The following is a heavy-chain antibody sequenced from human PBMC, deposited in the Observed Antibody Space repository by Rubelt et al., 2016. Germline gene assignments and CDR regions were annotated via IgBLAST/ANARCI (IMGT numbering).Heavy chain of an antibody. Sequence: QVQLVQSGAEVKKPGASVKVSCKASGYTFTSYAMHWVRQAPGQRLEWMGWINAGNGNTKYSQNFQGRVTITRDTSASTAYMELSSLRSEDTAVYYCARDRGYGDYADYWGQGTLVTVSS. CDR2: INAGNGNT. J-gene: IGHJ4*02. CDR1: GYTFTSYA. V-gene: IGHV1-3*01. D-gene: IGHD4-17*01. CDR3: ARDRGYGDYADY.